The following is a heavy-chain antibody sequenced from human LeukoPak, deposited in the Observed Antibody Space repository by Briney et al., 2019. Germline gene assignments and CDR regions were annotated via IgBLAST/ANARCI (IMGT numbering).Heavy chain of an antibody. CDR3: ARDRFGLAWDWFDP. CDR2: INPNSGGT. V-gene: IGHV1-2*02. Sequence: GGSLRLSCAASGYTFTGYYMHWVRQAPGQGLEWMGWINPNSGGTNYAQKFQGRVTMTRDTSISTAYMELSRLRSDDTAVYYCARDRFGLAWDWFDPWGQGTLVTVSS. J-gene: IGHJ5*02. CDR1: GYTFTGYY. D-gene: IGHD3-10*01.